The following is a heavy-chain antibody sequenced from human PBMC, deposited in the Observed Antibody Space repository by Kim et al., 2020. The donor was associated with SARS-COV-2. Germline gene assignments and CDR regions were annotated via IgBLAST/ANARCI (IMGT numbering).Heavy chain of an antibody. V-gene: IGHV3-48*03. Sequence: GGSLRLSCAASGFTFSSYEFNWVRQAPGKGLEWVSHINSGDYKSYADSVKGRFSISRDNAKNSVYLQMNTLRAEDTAVYYCARDYMGIEDFDYWGQGTLVTVSS. D-gene: IGHD2-21*01. CDR2: INSGDYK. CDR1: GFTFSSYE. CDR3: ARDYMGIEDFDY. J-gene: IGHJ4*02.